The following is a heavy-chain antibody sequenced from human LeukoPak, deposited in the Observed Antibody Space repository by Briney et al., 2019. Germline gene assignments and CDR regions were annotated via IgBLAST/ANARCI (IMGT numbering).Heavy chain of an antibody. Sequence: GASVKVSCKASGDRFIGYYIHWARQAPGQRLEWMGWINPNSGGTNYAQKFQGRVTMTRDTSVSTAYMEVSRLRSDDTAVYYCARDRRGYYDSGSYYPLIWGQGTLVTVSS. CDR2: INPNSGGT. J-gene: IGHJ4*02. CDR1: GDRFIGYY. CDR3: ARDRRGYYDSGSYYPLI. D-gene: IGHD3-10*01. V-gene: IGHV1-2*02.